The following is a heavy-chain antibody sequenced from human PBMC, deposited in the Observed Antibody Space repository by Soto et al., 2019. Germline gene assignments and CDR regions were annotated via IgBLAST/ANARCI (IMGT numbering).Heavy chain of an antibody. D-gene: IGHD2-15*01. CDR3: ARDCSGGSCYPGMDV. CDR1: GFNFNSYT. V-gene: IGHV3-21*01. Sequence: GGSLRLSCAASGFNFNSYTINWVRQAPGKRLEWLSSISSSGYIFSTDPVRGRFTISRDNAKNSVYLQINSLRAEDTAVYFCARDCSGGSCYPGMDVWGQGTTVTVSS. CDR2: ISSSGYI. J-gene: IGHJ6*02.